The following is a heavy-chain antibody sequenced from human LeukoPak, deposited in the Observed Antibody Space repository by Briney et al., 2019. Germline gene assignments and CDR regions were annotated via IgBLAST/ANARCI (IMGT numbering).Heavy chain of an antibody. V-gene: IGHV3-72*01. CDR3: TRSTPYYYDSSGYYQNFVY. CDR1: GFTFSDHY. Sequence: GGSLILSCAASGFTFSDHYMDWVRQAPGKGLEWVGRIRKKANSYTTECAASVKGRFIISRDDSKNSLYLQVNSLKTEDTAVYYCTRSTPYYYDSSGYYQNFVYWGQGTLVTVSS. J-gene: IGHJ4*02. D-gene: IGHD3-22*01. CDR2: IRKKANSYTT.